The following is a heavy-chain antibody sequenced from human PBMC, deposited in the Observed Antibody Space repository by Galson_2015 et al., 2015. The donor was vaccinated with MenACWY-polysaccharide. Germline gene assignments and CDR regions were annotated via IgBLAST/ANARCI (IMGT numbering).Heavy chain of an antibody. J-gene: IGHJ4*02. CDR2: MNPNSHNT. Sequence: SVKVSCKASGYTFTSFDINWVRQAPGQGLEWMGWMNPNSHNTGSAQKFQGRVTMTSDTSINTAYMELTSLRSDDTAVYYCARADGDLDYWGQGTLVTVSS. V-gene: IGHV1-8*01. D-gene: IGHD2-21*02. CDR1: GYTFTSFD. CDR3: ARADGDLDY.